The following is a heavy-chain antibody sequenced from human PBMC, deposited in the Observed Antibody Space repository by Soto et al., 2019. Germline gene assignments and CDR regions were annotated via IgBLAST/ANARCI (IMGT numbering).Heavy chain of an antibody. J-gene: IGHJ6*02. CDR3: ARGIEGWYQGRYYYGMDV. D-gene: IGHD6-19*01. CDR2: IYYSGST. CDR1: GGSISSDSYY. Sequence: SETLSLTCTVSGGSISSDSYYWGWIRQSPEKGLEWIGCIYYSGSTYYNPSLKSRVTISVDTSKNQFSLKLSSVTAADTAVYYCARGIEGWYQGRYYYGMDVWGQGTTVTVSS. V-gene: IGHV4-39*07.